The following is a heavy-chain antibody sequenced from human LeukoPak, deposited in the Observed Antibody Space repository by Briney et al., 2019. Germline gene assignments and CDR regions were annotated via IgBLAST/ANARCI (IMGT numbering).Heavy chain of an antibody. CDR2: ISWNTGNI. CDR1: GFTFDDYA. D-gene: IGHD3-22*01. Sequence: GGSLRLSCGASGFTFDDYAMHWVRQAPGKGLEWVSGISWNTGNIGHADSVKGRFTISRDNAKNSLYLQMNSLRAEDTALYYCAKVAYYASSGYLGYFDYWGQGTLVTVSS. CDR3: AKVAYYASSGYLGYFDY. V-gene: IGHV3-9*01. J-gene: IGHJ4*02.